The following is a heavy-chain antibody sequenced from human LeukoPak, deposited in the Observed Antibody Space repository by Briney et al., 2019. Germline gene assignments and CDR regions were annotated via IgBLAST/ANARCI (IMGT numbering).Heavy chain of an antibody. D-gene: IGHD3-10*01. CDR2: ISNSGSYI. CDR1: GFSFSTYA. V-gene: IGHV3-21*01. Sequence: PGGSLRLSCVASGFSFSTYAMNWVRQAPGKGLEWVSSISNSGSYIYYADSVKGRFTISRDDAKKSVYLQINSLRAEDTAVYYCARVQRGYYYGSGSYYQLYGMDVWGQGTTVTVSS. CDR3: ARVQRGYYYGSGSYYQLYGMDV. J-gene: IGHJ6*02.